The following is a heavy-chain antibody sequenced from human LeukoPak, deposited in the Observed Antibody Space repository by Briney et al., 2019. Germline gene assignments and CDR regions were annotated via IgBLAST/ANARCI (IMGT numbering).Heavy chain of an antibody. J-gene: IGHJ6*02. D-gene: IGHD1-1*01. CDR3: ATRERLNYYYGMDV. CDR1: GGSISSYY. Sequence: SETLSLTCTVSGGSISSYYWSWIRQPPGKGLEWIGYIYYSGSTNYNPSLKSRVTISVDTSKNQFSLKLSSVTAADTAVYYCATRERLNYYYGMDVWGQGTTVTVSS. CDR2: IYYSGST. V-gene: IGHV4-59*08.